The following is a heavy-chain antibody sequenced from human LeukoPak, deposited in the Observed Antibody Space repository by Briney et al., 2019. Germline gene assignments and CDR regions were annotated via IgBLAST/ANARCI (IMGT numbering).Heavy chain of an antibody. CDR1: GFSLSDYY. Sequence: GGSLRLSCAVSGFSLSDYYMNWVRQAPGKGLEWISYVTSTGRSTNYADSVKGRFTISRDSAKNSVSLQPSSLTAEDTAVYYCARGRRESYYTFQVWGQGTLVSVSS. CDR2: VTSTGRST. D-gene: IGHD1-26*01. CDR3: ARGRRESYYTFQV. J-gene: IGHJ4*02. V-gene: IGHV3-11*01.